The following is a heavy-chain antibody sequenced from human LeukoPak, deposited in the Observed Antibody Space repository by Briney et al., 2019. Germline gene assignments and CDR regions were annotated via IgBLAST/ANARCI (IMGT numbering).Heavy chain of an antibody. CDR1: GFTFSSYA. V-gene: IGHV3-23*01. Sequence: GGSLRLSCAASGFTFSSYAMSWVRQAPGKGLEWVSAISGSGGSTYYADSVKGRFTISRDNSKNTLYLQMNSLRAEDTAVHYCAKSLGYGSGSYFGSSYYFDYWGQGTLVTVSS. CDR2: ISGSGGST. J-gene: IGHJ4*02. CDR3: AKSLGYGSGSYFGSSYYFDY. D-gene: IGHD3-10*01.